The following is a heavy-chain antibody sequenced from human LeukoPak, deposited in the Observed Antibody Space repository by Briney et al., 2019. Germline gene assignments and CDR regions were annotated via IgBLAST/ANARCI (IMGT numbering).Heavy chain of an antibody. J-gene: IGHJ4*02. CDR2: IDPNSGDT. V-gene: IGHV1-2*02. CDR3: AAPGYRYGYVLDH. D-gene: IGHD5-18*01. CDR1: GYTFTGYY. Sequence: ASVKVSCKASGYTFTGYYMHWVRQAPGQGLEWMGWIDPNSGDTRYAQKFQGRVTMTRDTSISTAYMELSRLRSDDTAAYYCAAPGYRYGYVLDHWGPGTLVTVSS.